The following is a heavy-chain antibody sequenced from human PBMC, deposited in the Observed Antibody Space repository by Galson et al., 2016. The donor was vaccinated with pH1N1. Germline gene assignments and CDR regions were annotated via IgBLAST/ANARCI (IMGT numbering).Heavy chain of an antibody. D-gene: IGHD3-22*01. CDR1: GFTFSDYW. CDR2: INSDSSIT. Sequence: SLRLSCAASGFTFSDYWMHWVRQAPGKGLVWVSRINSDSSITNYVDSVKGRFTISRDNAKNTLYLQMSSLRAEDTAVYFCARGYFDSSAFYSGDFWGQGSLVTVSS. CDR3: ARGYFDSSAFYSGDF. J-gene: IGHJ4*02. V-gene: IGHV3-74*01.